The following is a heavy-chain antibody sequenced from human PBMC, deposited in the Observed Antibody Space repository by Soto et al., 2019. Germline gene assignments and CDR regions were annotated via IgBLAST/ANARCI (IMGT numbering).Heavy chain of an antibody. J-gene: IGHJ4*02. CDR1: GFTCSNAW. CDR3: TADRWNYFDY. V-gene: IGHV3-15*01. Sequence: SLRLSCAASGFTCSNAWMSWVRQAPGKGLEWVGRIKSKTDGGTTDYAAPVKGRFTISRDDSKNTLYLQMNSLKTEDTAGYYCTADRWNYFDYWGQGTLVTVSS. D-gene: IGHD2-15*01. CDR2: IKSKTDGGTT.